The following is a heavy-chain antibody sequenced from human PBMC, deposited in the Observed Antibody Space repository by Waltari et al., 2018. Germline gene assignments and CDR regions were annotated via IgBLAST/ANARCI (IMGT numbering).Heavy chain of an antibody. J-gene: IGHJ6*03. D-gene: IGHD3-10*01. V-gene: IGHV4-31*03. Sequence: QVQLQESGPGLVKPSQTLSLTCTVSGGSISSGGYYWSWIRQHPGKGLEWIGYIYYSWSTYYNPSLKSRVTISVDTSKNQFSLKLSSVTAADTAVYYCARDVLPRFSGYYYMDVWGKGTTVTVSS. CDR1: GGSISSGGYY. CDR3: ARDVLPRFSGYYYMDV. CDR2: IYYSWST.